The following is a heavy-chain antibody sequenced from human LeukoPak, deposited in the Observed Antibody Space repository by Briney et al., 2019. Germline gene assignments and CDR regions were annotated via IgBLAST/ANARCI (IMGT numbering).Heavy chain of an antibody. Sequence: GGSLRLSCAASGFTFSSYAMSWVRQAPGKGLEWVSAISGSGGSTYYADSVKGRFTISRDNSKNTLYLQMNSLRAEDTAVYYCATLPYGSGGYGFDYWGQGTLVTVSS. D-gene: IGHD3-10*01. CDR1: GFTFSSYA. CDR2: ISGSGGST. J-gene: IGHJ4*02. CDR3: ATLPYGSGGYGFDY. V-gene: IGHV3-23*01.